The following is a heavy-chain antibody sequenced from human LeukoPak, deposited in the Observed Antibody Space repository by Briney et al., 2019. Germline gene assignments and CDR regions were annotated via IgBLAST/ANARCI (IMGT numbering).Heavy chain of an antibody. J-gene: IGHJ3*02. CDR3: ARVAKACGGDCYSDALDI. D-gene: IGHD2-21*01. Sequence: SETLSLTCAVYGGSFSGYYWSWIRQPPGKGLEWIGEINHSGSTNYNPSLKSRVTISVDTSKNQFSLKLSSVTAADTAVYYCARVAKACGGDCYSDALDIWGQGTMVTVSS. CDR2: INHSGST. V-gene: IGHV4-34*01. CDR1: GGSFSGYY.